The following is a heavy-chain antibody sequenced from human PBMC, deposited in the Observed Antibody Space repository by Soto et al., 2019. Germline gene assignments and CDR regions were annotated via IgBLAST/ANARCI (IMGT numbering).Heavy chain of an antibody. CDR3: AKDSEDYVWGSYRPHYFDY. CDR2: ISGSGGST. J-gene: IGHJ4*02. Sequence: GGSLRLSCAASGFTFISYAMSWVRQAPGKGLEWVSAISGSGGSTYYADSVKGRFTISRDNSKNTLYLQMNSLRAEDTAVYYCAKDSEDYVWGSYRPHYFDYWGQGTLVTVSS. V-gene: IGHV3-23*01. CDR1: GFTFISYA. D-gene: IGHD3-16*02.